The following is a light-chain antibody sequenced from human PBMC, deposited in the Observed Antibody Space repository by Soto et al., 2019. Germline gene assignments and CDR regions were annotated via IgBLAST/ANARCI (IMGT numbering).Light chain of an antibody. Sequence: QSALTQPPSASGSRGQSVAISCTGTSSDIGGYNHVSWYQQHPGKAPKLMIYEVTKRPSGVPDRFSGSKSGNTASLTVSGLQAEDEADDYCSSYRGGNAFYVFGTGTKLTVL. CDR2: EVT. J-gene: IGLJ1*01. CDR3: SSYRGGNAFYV. CDR1: SSDIGGYNH. V-gene: IGLV2-8*01.